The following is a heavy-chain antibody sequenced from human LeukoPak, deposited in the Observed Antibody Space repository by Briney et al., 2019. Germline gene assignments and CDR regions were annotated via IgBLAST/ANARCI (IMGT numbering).Heavy chain of an antibody. D-gene: IGHD3-3*01. Sequence: GGSLRLSCAASGFTFSGYGMHWVRQAPGKGLGWVAFIRYDGSNKYYADSVRGRFTISRDNSKNTLYLQMNSLRAEDTAVYYCAKDGSFFYYYMGVWGKGTTVTVSS. CDR1: GFTFSGYG. CDR2: IRYDGSNK. J-gene: IGHJ6*03. CDR3: AKDGSFFYYYMGV. V-gene: IGHV3-30*02.